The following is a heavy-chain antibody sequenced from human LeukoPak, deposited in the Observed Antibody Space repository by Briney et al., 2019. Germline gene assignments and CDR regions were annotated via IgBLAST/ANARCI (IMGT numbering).Heavy chain of an antibody. J-gene: IGHJ4*02. CDR2: ISYDGSNK. CDR3: AKVQNDSPSFDY. Sequence: PGGSLRLSCAASGFTFSSYGMHWVRQAPGKGLEWVAVISYDGSNKYYADSVKGRFTISRDNSKNTLYLQMNSLRAEDTAVYYCAKVQNDSPSFDYWGQGTLVTVSS. D-gene: IGHD3-16*01. CDR1: GFTFSSYG. V-gene: IGHV3-30*18.